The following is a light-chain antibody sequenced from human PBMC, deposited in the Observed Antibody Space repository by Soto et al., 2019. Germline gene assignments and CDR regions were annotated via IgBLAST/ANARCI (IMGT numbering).Light chain of an antibody. Sequence: QSALTQPASVSGPPGQSITISCTGTSSDIGSYNLVSWYQHHPGKAPKLLIYEGNKRPSGVSNRFSGSKSGNTASLTISGLQAEDEAEYYCSSYTNINTRACVFGTGTKLTVL. CDR1: SSDIGSYNL. CDR3: SSYTNINTRACV. CDR2: EGN. J-gene: IGLJ1*01. V-gene: IGLV2-14*02.